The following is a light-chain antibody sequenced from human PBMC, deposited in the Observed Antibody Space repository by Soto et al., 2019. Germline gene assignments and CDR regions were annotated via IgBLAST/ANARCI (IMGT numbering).Light chain of an antibody. CDR2: AAS. V-gene: IGKV1-39*01. J-gene: IGKJ5*01. Sequence: DIQMTQSPSSLSASVGDRVSITCRASQSISTYLNWFHQKPVEAPNLLIYAASTLQSGVPSRFSGSGSGTDFTLTISNLQPEDFATYYCQPSYDHPFTFGQGTRLDIK. CDR1: QSISTY. CDR3: QPSYDHPFT.